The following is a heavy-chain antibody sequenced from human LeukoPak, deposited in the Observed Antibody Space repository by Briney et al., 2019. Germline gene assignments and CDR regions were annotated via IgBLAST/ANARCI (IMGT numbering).Heavy chain of an antibody. Sequence: GGSLRLSRVGPGSTFTEYYRSWIHQVPGKWLERVSYISNDSVDKYYVDSVRGRFTISRDNAKKSMYLQMSGLRVEDTAVYYCARRDWVSGAVRAFDIWGQGTMVTVSS. CDR2: ISNDSVDK. CDR1: GSTFTEYY. CDR3: ARRDWVSGAVRAFDI. J-gene: IGHJ3*02. D-gene: IGHD3-3*01. V-gene: IGHV3-11*04.